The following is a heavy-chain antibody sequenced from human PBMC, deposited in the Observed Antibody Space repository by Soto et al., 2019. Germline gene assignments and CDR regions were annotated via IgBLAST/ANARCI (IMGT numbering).Heavy chain of an antibody. CDR3: AHITEKVVRGVLFHNNWFDP. CDR2: IYWDDDK. V-gene: IGHV2-5*02. Sequence: QITLKESGPTLVKPTQTLTLTCTFSGFSLSTSGVGVGWIRQPPGKALEWLALIYWDDDKRYSPSLKSRLTITKDTSKNQVVLTMTNMDPVDTATYYCAHITEKVVRGVLFHNNWFDPWGQGTLVTVSS. D-gene: IGHD3-10*01. CDR1: GFSLSTSGVG. J-gene: IGHJ5*02.